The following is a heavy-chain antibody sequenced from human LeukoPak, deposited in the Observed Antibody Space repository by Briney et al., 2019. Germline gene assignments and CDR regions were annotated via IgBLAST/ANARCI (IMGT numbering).Heavy chain of an antibody. Sequence: GGSLRLSCAASGFTFSSYSMNWVRQAPGKGLEWVSSISSSSSYIYYADSVKGRFTISRNNAKNSLYLQMNSLRAEDTAVYYCARGGSSWYYFDYWGQGTLVTVSS. CDR2: ISSSSSYI. J-gene: IGHJ4*02. CDR1: GFTFSSYS. CDR3: ARGGSSWYYFDY. V-gene: IGHV3-21*01. D-gene: IGHD6-13*01.